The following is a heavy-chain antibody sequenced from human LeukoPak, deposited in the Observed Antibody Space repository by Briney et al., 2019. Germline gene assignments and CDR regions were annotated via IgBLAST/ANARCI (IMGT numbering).Heavy chain of an antibody. J-gene: IGHJ4*02. V-gene: IGHV1-2*02. D-gene: IGHD2-2*01. CDR2: INPNSGGT. Sequence: ASVKVSCKSSGYTFSDYYMHWVRQAPGQGLEWMGWINPNSGGTNYAQKFQGRVTMTRDTSISTASMELSRLRSDDTAVYYCAREELSGSCPSCCSGLGFWGQGALVTVSS. CDR1: GYTFSDYY. CDR3: AREELSGSCPSCCSGLGF.